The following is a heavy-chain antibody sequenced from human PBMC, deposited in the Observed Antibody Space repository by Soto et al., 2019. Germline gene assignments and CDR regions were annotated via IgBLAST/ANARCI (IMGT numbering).Heavy chain of an antibody. Sequence: SGPTLVNPTETLTLTCTVPGLSLSTGKLGVSWIRQPPGEALEWLAHIFSNDDKSYSTSLRSRVTISRDTSRSQVVLTMTNMDPLDSGTYYCALIKDCSRTDCYLASFDPWGQGTLVTVSS. CDR2: IFSNDDK. CDR3: ALIKDCSRTDCYLASFDP. D-gene: IGHD2-2*01. CDR1: GLSLSTGKLG. J-gene: IGHJ5*02. V-gene: IGHV2-26*01.